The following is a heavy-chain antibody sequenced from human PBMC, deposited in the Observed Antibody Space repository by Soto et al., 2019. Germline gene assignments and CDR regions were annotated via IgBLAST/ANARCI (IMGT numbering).Heavy chain of an antibody. Sequence: GASVRVSCKASGYTFTNNDVSWVRQATGQGLEWMGWMNHGSGGTGYAQKFQGRVTMTRDSSIGTAYMELNSRTSEDTAVYYCARMESFGSLNWFDPWGQGTLVTVSS. D-gene: IGHD5-18*01. CDR1: GYTFTNND. J-gene: IGHJ5*02. CDR3: ARMESFGSLNWFDP. CDR2: MNHGSGGT. V-gene: IGHV1-8*02.